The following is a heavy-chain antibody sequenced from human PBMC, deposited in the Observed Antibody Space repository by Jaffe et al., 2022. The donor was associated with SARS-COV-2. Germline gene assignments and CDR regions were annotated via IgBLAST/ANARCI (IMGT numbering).Heavy chain of an antibody. Sequence: QVQLVESGGGVVQPGRSLRLSCAASGFTFSSYAMHWVRQAPGKGLEWVAVISYDGSNKYYADSVKGRFTISRDNSKNTLYLQMNSLRAEDTAVYYCAREIGAATEYYYYGMDVWGQGTTVTVSS. V-gene: IGHV3-30-3*01. D-gene: IGHD2-15*01. CDR2: ISYDGSNK. CDR3: AREIGAATEYYYYGMDV. CDR1: GFTFSSYA. J-gene: IGHJ6*02.